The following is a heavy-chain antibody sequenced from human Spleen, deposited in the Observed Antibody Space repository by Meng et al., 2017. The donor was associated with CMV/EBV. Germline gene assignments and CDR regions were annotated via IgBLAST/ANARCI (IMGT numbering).Heavy chain of an antibody. CDR3: ARGGGSQGFDY. CDR1: GFTFSDYY. CDR2: IYSGGST. J-gene: IGHJ4*02. Sequence: GELVESGGGLVKPGGSLRPSCAASGFTFSDYYMSWIRQAPGKGLEWVSVIYSGGSTYYADSVKGRFTISRDNSKNTLYLQMNSLRAEDTAVYYCARGGGSQGFDYWGQGTLVTVSS. V-gene: IGHV3-66*01. D-gene: IGHD2-15*01.